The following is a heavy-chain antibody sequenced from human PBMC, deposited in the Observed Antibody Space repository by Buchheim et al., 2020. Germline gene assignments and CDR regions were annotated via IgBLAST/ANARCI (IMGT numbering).Heavy chain of an antibody. CDR2: MNPNSGNT. Sequence: QVQLVQSGAEVKKPGASVKVSCKASGYTFTSYDINWVRQATGQGLEWMGWMNPNSGNTGYAQKFKGRVTMTRNTSISTAYMGLSSLRSEDTAVYYCARQGLRYFDWFVRENWFDPWGQGTL. J-gene: IGHJ5*02. V-gene: IGHV1-8*01. CDR1: GYTFTSYD. CDR3: ARQGLRYFDWFVRENWFDP. D-gene: IGHD3-9*01.